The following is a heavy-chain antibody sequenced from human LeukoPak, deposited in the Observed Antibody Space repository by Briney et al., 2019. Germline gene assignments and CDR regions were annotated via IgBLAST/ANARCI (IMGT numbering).Heavy chain of an antibody. Sequence: SVKVSCTASGCTFSSYAINWVRQPPGQGLEWMGVINPIFGRANYAQKFQGRVTITADKSTSTASMELSSLRSEDTAVYYCGRRANYYGSGNNWLDPWGEGTLVTVSS. CDR3: GRRANYYGSGNNWLDP. CDR2: INPIFGRA. J-gene: IGHJ5*02. CDR1: GCTFSSYA. V-gene: IGHV1-69*06. D-gene: IGHD3-10*01.